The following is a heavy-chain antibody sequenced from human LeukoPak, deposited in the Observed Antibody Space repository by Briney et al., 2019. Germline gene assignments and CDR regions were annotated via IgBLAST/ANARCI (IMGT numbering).Heavy chain of an antibody. J-gene: IGHJ3*02. CDR1: KFTFSDYY. Sequence: GSLRLSCAASKFTFSDYYMSWVRQAPGKGLEWIGEINHSGSTNYNPSLKSRVTISLDTSRNQFSLKLNSVTAADTAVYYCAKSNGYGLIDIWGQGTMVTVSS. CDR3: AKSNGYGLIDI. CDR2: INHSGST. D-gene: IGHD3-22*01. V-gene: IGHV4-34*08.